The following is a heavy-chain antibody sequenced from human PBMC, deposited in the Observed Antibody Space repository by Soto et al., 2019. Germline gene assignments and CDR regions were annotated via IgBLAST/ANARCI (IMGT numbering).Heavy chain of an antibody. D-gene: IGHD2-21*01. Sequence: GESLKISRATSGFPFSDYYMSWIRQAPGKGLEWLSHISPKSTYRNYADSVKGRFTISRDNTKSSLFLQMNSLGVEDTAVYYCARGGGGGLFEHWGQGVLVTVSS. CDR1: GFPFSDYY. V-gene: IGHV3-11*06. CDR3: ARGGGGGLFEH. CDR2: ISPKSTYR. J-gene: IGHJ4*02.